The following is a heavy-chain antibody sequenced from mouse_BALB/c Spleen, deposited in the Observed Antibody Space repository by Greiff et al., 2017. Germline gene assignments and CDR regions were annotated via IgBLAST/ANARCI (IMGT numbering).Heavy chain of an antibody. V-gene: IGHV5-12-1*01. J-gene: IGHJ1*01. Sequence: EVKLMESGGGLVKPGGSLKLSCAASGFAFSSYDMSWVRQTPEKRLEWVAYISSGGGSTYYPDTVKGRFTISRDNAKNTLYLQMSSLKSEDTAMYYCARQDYRYYWYFDVWGAGTTVTVSS. CDR1: GFAFSSYD. CDR3: ARQDYRYYWYFDV. CDR2: ISSGGGST. D-gene: IGHD2-14*01.